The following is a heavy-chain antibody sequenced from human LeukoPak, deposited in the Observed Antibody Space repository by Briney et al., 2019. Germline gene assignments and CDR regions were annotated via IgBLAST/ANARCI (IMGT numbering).Heavy chain of an antibody. CDR2: INWNGGST. V-gene: IGHV3-20*04. Sequence: GGSLRLSCAASGFTFDDYDMIWVRQAPGKGLEWVSDINWNGGSTGYADSVKGRFTISRDNAKNSLYLQMNSLRAEDAALYYCAGGGGWYWGQGTLVTVSS. J-gene: IGHJ4*02. CDR1: GFTFDDYD. CDR3: AGGGGWY. D-gene: IGHD2-15*01.